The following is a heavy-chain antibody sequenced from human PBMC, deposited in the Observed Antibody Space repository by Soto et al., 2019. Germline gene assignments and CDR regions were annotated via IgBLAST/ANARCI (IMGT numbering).Heavy chain of an antibody. CDR1: GFTFSSYS. CDR3: ARNGDN. V-gene: IGHV3-30*03. J-gene: IGHJ4*02. Sequence: GGSLRLSCAASGFTFSSYSMNWVRQAPGKGLEWVAVISYDASNKYYADSVKGRFTISRDNSKNALYLQMNSLRGEDTAVYYCARNGDNWGQGTLVTVSS. CDR2: ISYDASNK.